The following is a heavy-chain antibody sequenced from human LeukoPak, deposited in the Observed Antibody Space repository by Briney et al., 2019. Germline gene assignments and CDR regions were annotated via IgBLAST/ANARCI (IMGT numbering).Heavy chain of an antibody. CDR2: ISGSGGST. D-gene: IGHD6-13*01. CDR3: AKTFWAGSWYYDY. V-gene: IGHV3-23*01. J-gene: IGHJ4*02. Sequence: GGSLRLSCAASGFTFSSYSMSWVRQAPGKGLEWVSAISGSGGSTYYADSVKGRFTISRDNSKNTLYLQMNSLRAEDTAVYYCAKTFWAGSWYYDYWGQGTLVTVSS. CDR1: GFTFSSYS.